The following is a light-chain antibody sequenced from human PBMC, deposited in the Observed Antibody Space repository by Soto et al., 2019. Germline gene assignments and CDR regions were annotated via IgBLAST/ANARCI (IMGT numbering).Light chain of an antibody. V-gene: IGKV1-5*01. CDR3: QQSYSTPYT. CDR1: QSISSW. CDR2: DAS. Sequence: DIQMTQSPSTLSASVGDRVTITCRASQSISSWLAWYQQKPGKAPKVLIFDASSLESGVPSRFSGSGSGTDFTLTISSLQVEDFATYYCQQSYSTPYTFGQGTKLEIK. J-gene: IGKJ2*01.